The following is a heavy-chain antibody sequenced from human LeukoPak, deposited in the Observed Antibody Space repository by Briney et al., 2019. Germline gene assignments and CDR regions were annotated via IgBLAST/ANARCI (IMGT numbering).Heavy chain of an antibody. Sequence: PGRALRLSCAASGFSFHDYDMHWVPQAPGKGLEWVAGITWDSGRIGYADSVKGRFTVSRDNAQNSLYLQMNSLRPEDTALYYCAKDLDASGRQNDYYYYGMDVWGQGTTVTVSS. CDR2: ITWDSGRI. CDR3: AKDLDASGRQNDYYYYGMDV. CDR1: GFSFHDYD. J-gene: IGHJ6*02. V-gene: IGHV3-9*01. D-gene: IGHD3-10*01.